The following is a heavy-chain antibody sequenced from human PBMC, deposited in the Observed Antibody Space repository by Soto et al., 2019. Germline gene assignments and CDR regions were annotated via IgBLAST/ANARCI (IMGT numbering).Heavy chain of an antibody. V-gene: IGHV2-5*02. CDR2: IYWDDDR. D-gene: IGHD2-21*02. J-gene: IGHJ6*02. CDR3: VQSRCGGDCLQSYSSHSYYGLDV. CDR1: GFSLSTIGVG. Sequence: QITLKESGPTLVKPTQTLTLTCTFSGFSLSTIGVGVGWIRQPPGKALEWLALIYWDDDRRYNPSLKNKLTILKDTSKNQVVLTMTNMDPVDTATYYCVQSRCGGDCLQSYSSHSYYGLDVWGQGTTVTVSS.